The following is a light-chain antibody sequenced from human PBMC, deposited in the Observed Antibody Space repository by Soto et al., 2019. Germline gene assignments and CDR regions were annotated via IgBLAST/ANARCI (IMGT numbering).Light chain of an antibody. CDR3: QQYNSYSART. CDR2: DAS. Sequence: DIQLTQSPSSLSASVGDRVTITCRASQSISSWLAWYQQKPGKAPKLLIYDASSLGSGVPSRFSGSGSGTEFTLTISSPQPDDFATYYCQQYNSYSARTFGQGTKVDIK. V-gene: IGKV1-5*01. J-gene: IGKJ1*01. CDR1: QSISSW.